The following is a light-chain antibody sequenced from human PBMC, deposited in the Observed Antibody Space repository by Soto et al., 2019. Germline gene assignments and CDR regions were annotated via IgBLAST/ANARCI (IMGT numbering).Light chain of an antibody. CDR3: AAWDGSLRGRV. J-gene: IGLJ3*02. CDR2: ATD. V-gene: IGLV1-47*01. CDR1: PSSFRSES. Sequence: QSVLTQPPSAAGAPGQTVTISCSGRPSSFRSESVCWYRHIPETAPKLIIYATDQRPSGVPDRFSGFKYGTSASLAISGLRAEDEDEYYCAAWDGSLRGRVFGLGTKLTVL.